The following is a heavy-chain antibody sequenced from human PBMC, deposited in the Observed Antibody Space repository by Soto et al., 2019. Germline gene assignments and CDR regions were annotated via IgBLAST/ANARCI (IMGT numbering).Heavy chain of an antibody. CDR3: ATAKYYGSGSAKGWFDP. V-gene: IGHV4-59*12. CDR2: IYYSGST. D-gene: IGHD3-10*01. CDR1: GGSISSYY. Sequence: PSETLSLTCTVSGGSISSYYWSWIRQPPGKGLEWIGYIYYSGSTNYNPSLKSRVTISVDTSKNQFSLKLSSVTAADTAVYYCATAKYYGSGSAKGWFDPWGQGTLVTVSS. J-gene: IGHJ5*02.